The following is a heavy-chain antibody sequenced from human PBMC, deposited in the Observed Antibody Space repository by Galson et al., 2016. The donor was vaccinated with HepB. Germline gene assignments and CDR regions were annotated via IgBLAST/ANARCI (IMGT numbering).Heavy chain of an antibody. V-gene: IGHV4-39*01. J-gene: IGHJ5*02. D-gene: IGHD2/OR15-2a*01. Sequence: SETLSLTCTVSGGSISRSNSYWAWIRQPPGKGLEWIGTINYSGTSHYKSSLKNRVTVSVDTSKNQFSLKVNSVPAADTAVYYCARHPPSMGWFDPWGQGVLVTVSS. CDR1: GGSISRSNSY. CDR2: INYSGTS. CDR3: ARHPPSMGWFDP.